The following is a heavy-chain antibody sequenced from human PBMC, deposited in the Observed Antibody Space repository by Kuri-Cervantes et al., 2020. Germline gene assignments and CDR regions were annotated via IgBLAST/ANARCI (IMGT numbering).Heavy chain of an antibody. CDR2: ISAYNGNT. D-gene: IGHD3-3*01. CDR1: GYTFTSYG. CDR3: ARGPSYYDFWSGYVTYYYYYMDV. V-gene: IGHV1-18*01. Sequence: ASVKVSCKASGYTFTSYGISWVRQAPGQGLEWMGWISAYNGNTNYAQKLQGRVTMTTDTSTSTAYMELRSLRSEDTAVYYCARGPSYYDFWSGYVTYYYYYMDVWGKGTTVTVSS. J-gene: IGHJ6*03.